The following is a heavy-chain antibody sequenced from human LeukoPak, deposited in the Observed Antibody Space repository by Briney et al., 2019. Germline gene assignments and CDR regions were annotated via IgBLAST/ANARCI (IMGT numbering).Heavy chain of an antibody. CDR3: ARGRDFWSGYQDY. Sequence: PSETLSLTCTVSGGSISSYYWSWIRQPPGKGLEWIGYIYYSGSTNYNPSLKSRVTISVDTSKNQFSLKLSSVTAADTAVYYCARGRDFWSGYQDYWGQGTLVTVSS. CDR2: IYYSGST. V-gene: IGHV4-59*12. CDR1: GGSISSYY. J-gene: IGHJ4*02. D-gene: IGHD3-3*01.